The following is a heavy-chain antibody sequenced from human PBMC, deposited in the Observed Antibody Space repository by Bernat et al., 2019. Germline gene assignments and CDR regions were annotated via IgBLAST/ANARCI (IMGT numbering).Heavy chain of an antibody. Sequence: QLQLQESGPGLVKPSVTLSLTCTVSVGSISSSSYYWGWIRQPPGKGLEWIGTMYYSGDTNYNPSIKSRVTISVETSKNQFSLKLSTVIAAETAVCYCASWDRSSEYYRFDSWGQGTLVTVSS. CDR2: MYYSGDT. D-gene: IGHD3-22*01. J-gene: IGHJ4*02. CDR1: VGSISSSSYY. V-gene: IGHV4-39*01. CDR3: ASWDRSSEYYRFDS.